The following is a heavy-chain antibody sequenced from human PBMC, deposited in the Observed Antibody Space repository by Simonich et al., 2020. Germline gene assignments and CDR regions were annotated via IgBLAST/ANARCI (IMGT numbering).Heavy chain of an antibody. CDR3: ARARLYSSSHAFDI. V-gene: IGHV1-2*02. D-gene: IGHD6-6*01. CDR2: FKPNSGGT. J-gene: IGHJ3*02. CDR1: GYTFTGYY. Sequence: QVQLVQSGAEVKKPGASVKVSCKASGYTFTGYYMHWVRQAPGQGIEGMGRFKPNSGGTNYAQKFQGRVTMTRDTSISTAYMELSRLRSDDTAVYYCARARLYSSSHAFDIWGQGTMVTVSS.